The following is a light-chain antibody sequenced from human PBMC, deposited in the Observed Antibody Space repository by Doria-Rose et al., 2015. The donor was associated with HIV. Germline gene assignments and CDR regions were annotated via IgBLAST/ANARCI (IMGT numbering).Light chain of an antibody. CDR2: DGS. CDR3: HQYGTSWT. CDR1: QSFSSTY. Sequence: TQSPGTLSLSPGERATPSCRASQSFSSTYLAWYQQKPGQAPSLLIYDGSTRATGIPDRFRASGSGTDFTLTINRLEPEDFALYYCHQYGTSWTFGQGTKVEI. J-gene: IGKJ1*01. V-gene: IGKV3-20*01.